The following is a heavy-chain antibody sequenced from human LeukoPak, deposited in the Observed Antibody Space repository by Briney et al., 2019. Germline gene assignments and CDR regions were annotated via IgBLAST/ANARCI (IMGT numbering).Heavy chain of an antibody. CDR3: AELGITMIGGV. CDR1: GFSFSTYN. D-gene: IGHD3-10*02. V-gene: IGHV3-21*01. Sequence: PGGSLRLSCAASGFSFSTYNMDWVRQAPGKGLEWVSSITSSSSYIYYAGSVKGRFTISRDNAKTSLYLQMNSLRDEDTAVYYCAELGITMIGGVWGKGTTVTISS. CDR2: ITSSSSYI. J-gene: IGHJ6*04.